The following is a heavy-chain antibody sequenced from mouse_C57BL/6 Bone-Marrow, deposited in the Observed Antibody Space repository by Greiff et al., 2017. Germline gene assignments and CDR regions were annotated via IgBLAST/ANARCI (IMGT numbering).Heavy chain of an antibody. V-gene: IGHV14-4*01. CDR1: GFNIKDYY. CDR3: TPYYYGSSYGYFDV. D-gene: IGHD1-1*01. Sequence: EVQLQQSGAELVRPGASVKLSCTASGFNIKDYYMHWVQQRPEQGLEWIGWIDPENGDTDYASKFQGKATITADTSSNTAYLQLSSLTSEDTAVYYCTPYYYGSSYGYFDVWGTGTTVTVSS. J-gene: IGHJ1*03. CDR2: IDPENGDT.